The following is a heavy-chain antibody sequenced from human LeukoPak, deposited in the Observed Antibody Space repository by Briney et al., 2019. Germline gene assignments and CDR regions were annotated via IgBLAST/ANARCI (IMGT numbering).Heavy chain of an antibody. V-gene: IGHV3-30*02. CDR1: GFTFSSYG. D-gene: IGHD6-13*01. CDR3: AKDYLTGYSSSWYGD. Sequence: GGSLRLSCAASGFTFSSYGMHWVRQAPGKGLEWVAFIRYDGSNKYYADSVKGRFTISRDNSKNTLYLQMNSLRAEDTAVYYCAKDYLTGYSSSWYGDWGQGTLVTVSS. CDR2: IRYDGSNK. J-gene: IGHJ4*02.